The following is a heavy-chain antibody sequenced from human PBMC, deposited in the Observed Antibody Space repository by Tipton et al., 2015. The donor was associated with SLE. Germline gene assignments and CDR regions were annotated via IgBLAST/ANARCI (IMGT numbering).Heavy chain of an antibody. Sequence: TLSLTCAVYGGSFSDYYWSWIRQPPGRGLEWIGEINHSGNTIYNPSLKSRVTILVDRSKNQFSLNLRSVTAADTAVYYCARGGRVDIWGQGTMVTVSS. J-gene: IGHJ3*02. CDR3: ARGGRVDI. V-gene: IGHV4-34*01. CDR2: INHSGNT. CDR1: GGSFSDYY.